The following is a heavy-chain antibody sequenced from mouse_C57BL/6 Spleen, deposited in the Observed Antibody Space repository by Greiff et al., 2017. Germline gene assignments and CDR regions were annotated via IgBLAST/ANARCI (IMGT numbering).Heavy chain of an antibody. CDR2: INYDGSST. CDR1: GFTFSDYY. CDR3: ASDHYFSRCYAY. Sequence: EVHLVESEGGLVQPGSSMKLSCTASGFTFSDYYMAWVRQVPEKGLEWVANINYDGSSTYYLDSLKSRFIISRDNAKNILYLQMSSLKSEDTSTYYCASDHYFSRCYAYWGQGTPLTFSS. J-gene: IGHJ2*01. V-gene: IGHV5-16*01. D-gene: IGHD1-1*01.